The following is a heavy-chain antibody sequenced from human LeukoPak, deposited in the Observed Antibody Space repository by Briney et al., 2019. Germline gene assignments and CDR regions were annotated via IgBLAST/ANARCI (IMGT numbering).Heavy chain of an antibody. Sequence: GGSLRLSCAASGFTFSSYEMNWVRQAPGKGLEWVSSISSSGSFIYYANSVKGRFTISRDNAKNSVYLQMNSLRAEDTAVYYCARDDWSGPFYYYYMDVWGKGTTVTVSS. J-gene: IGHJ6*03. D-gene: IGHD3-3*01. V-gene: IGHV3-21*01. CDR3: ARDDWSGPFYYYYMDV. CDR1: GFTFSSYE. CDR2: ISSSGSFI.